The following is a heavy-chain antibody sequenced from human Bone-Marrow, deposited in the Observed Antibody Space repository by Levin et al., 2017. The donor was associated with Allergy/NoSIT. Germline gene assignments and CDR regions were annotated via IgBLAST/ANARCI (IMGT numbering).Heavy chain of an antibody. Sequence: GESLKISCTASGFTFGDYAMSWFRQAPGKGLEWVGFIRSKAYGGTTEYAASVKGRFTISRDDSKSIAYLQMNSLKTEDTAVYYCTRGGYYGSGSYYVPSCFDYWGQGTLVTVSS. D-gene: IGHD3-10*01. V-gene: IGHV3-49*03. CDR2: IRSKAYGGTT. CDR3: TRGGYYGSGSYYVPSCFDY. CDR1: GFTFGDYA. J-gene: IGHJ4*02.